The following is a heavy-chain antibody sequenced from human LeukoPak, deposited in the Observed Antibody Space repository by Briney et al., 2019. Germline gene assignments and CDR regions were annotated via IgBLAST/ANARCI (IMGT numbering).Heavy chain of an antibody. Sequence: TPSETLSLTCTVSGGSISSDFWSWIRQPPGKGLEWIGYIYYSGSTYYNPSLKSRVTISVDTSKNQFSLKLSSVTAADTAVYYCAREVVPAAITDYWGQGTLVTVSS. D-gene: IGHD2-2*01. J-gene: IGHJ4*02. V-gene: IGHV4-30-4*08. CDR2: IYYSGST. CDR3: AREVVPAAITDY. CDR1: GGSISSDF.